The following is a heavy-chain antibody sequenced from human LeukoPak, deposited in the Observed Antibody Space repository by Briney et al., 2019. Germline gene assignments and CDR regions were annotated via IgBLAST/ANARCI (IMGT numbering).Heavy chain of an antibody. Sequence: GGSLRLSWAASGFTFNDYDINWVRQAPGKGLEWVSGINWNSFYIDYADSVKGRFTISRDSARRSVYLQMNSLTPDDTAFYFCANSRPDRYLDSWGQGTLVTVST. J-gene: IGHJ4*02. CDR1: GFTFNDYD. CDR2: INWNSFYI. CDR3: ANSRPDRYLDS. D-gene: IGHD1-14*01. V-gene: IGHV3-9*01.